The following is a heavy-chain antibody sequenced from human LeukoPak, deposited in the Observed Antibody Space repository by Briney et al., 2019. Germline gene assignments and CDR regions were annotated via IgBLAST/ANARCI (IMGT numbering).Heavy chain of an antibody. D-gene: IGHD1-26*01. CDR2: IYYSGST. CDR1: GGSVNSGSYY. CDR3: ARAAYSGSYHSDY. Sequence: SETLSLTCTVSGGSVNSGSYYWNWIRQPPGKGLEWIGYIYYSGSTNYNPSLKSRVTISVDTSKNQFSLKLSSVTAADTAVYYCARAAYSGSYHSDYWGQGTLVTVSS. J-gene: IGHJ4*02. V-gene: IGHV4-61*01.